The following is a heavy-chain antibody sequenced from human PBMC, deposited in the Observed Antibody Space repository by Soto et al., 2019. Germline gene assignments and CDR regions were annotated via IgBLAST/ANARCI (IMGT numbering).Heavy chain of an antibody. CDR1: GFSLTPSGVG. Sequence: QITLNESGPTVVRPTETLTLTCRFSGFSLTPSGVGVGWIRQSPGKAPEWLALIYWDDDKRYSASLKSRLTITTYTSKNQVVLTVSDLDPTATATYFCAHRVLRTVFGLVTTTAIYFDFWGQGTPVAVSS. CDR3: AHRVLRTVFGLVTTTAIYFDF. V-gene: IGHV2-5*02. CDR2: IYWDDDK. J-gene: IGHJ4*02. D-gene: IGHD3-3*01.